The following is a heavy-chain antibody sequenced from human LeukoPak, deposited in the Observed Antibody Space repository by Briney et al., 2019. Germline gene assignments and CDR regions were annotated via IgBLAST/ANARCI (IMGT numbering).Heavy chain of an antibody. V-gene: IGHV5-51*01. CDR3: AREVPGGAVHLDY. CDR1: GYTFTGDW. D-gene: IGHD3-10*01. CDR2: IYPGDSDT. J-gene: IGHJ4*02. Sequence: GESLKISCKASGYTFTGDWIGWVRQMPGKGLEWMGIIYPGDSDTRYSPSFQGQVTISADKSISTAYLQWSSLRAEDTAVYYCAREVPGGAVHLDYWGQGTLVTVSS.